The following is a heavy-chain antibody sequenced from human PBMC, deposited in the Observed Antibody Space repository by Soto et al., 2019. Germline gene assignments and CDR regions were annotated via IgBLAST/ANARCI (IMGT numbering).Heavy chain of an antibody. V-gene: IGHV1-46*01. CDR2: INPSAGST. CDR1: GYTFTSYY. J-gene: IGHJ4*02. D-gene: IGHD7-27*01. Sequence: QVQLVQSGAEVKKPGASVKVSCKASGYTFTSYYMHWVRQAPGQGLEWMGIINPSAGSTNYAQKFQDRVTMTRDTSTSTVYMELSSLRSEDTALYYCARARTGDFDYWGQGTLVTVSS. CDR3: ARARTGDFDY.